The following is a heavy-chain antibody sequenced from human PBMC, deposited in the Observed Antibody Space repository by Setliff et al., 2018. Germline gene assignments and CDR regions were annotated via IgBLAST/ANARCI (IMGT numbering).Heavy chain of an antibody. V-gene: IGHV1-69*13. D-gene: IGHD6-13*01. CDR1: GGTFSSYA. CDR2: IIPIFGTA. Sequence: GASMKVSCKASGGTFSSYAISWVRQAPGQGLEWMGGIIPIFGTANYAQKFQGRVTITADESTSTAYMELSSLRSEDTAVYYCALEEYTSRWTKRFDPWGQGTLVTVSS. J-gene: IGHJ5*02. CDR3: ALEEYTSRWTKRFDP.